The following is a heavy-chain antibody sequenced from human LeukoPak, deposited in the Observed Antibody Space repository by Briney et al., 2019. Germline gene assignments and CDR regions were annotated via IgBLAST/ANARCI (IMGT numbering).Heavy chain of an antibody. Sequence: ASVKVSCKASGYTFTSYDINWVRQATGRGLEWMGWMNPNSGNTGYVQKVQGRVTMTRNNSISTAYMELGSLRSEDTAVYYFARGRGSSLGWNYWGQGTLVTVSS. CDR1: GYTFTSYD. CDR2: MNPNSGNT. J-gene: IGHJ4*02. D-gene: IGHD6-6*01. V-gene: IGHV1-8*01. CDR3: ARGRGSSLGWNY.